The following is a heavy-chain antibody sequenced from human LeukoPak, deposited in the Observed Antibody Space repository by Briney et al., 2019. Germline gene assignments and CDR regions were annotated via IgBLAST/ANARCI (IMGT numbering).Heavy chain of an antibody. V-gene: IGHV4-59*08. D-gene: IGHD1-7*01. J-gene: IGHJ5*02. CDR3: ASRAWNYFWFDP. CDR2: IYSSGTT. CDR1: GGSMNSYY. Sequence: SETLSLTCTVSGGSMNSYYWSWIRQPPGKGLEWIGYIYSSGTTNYSPSLKTRLTISIDTSKNQFSLKLSSVTAADTAVYYCASRAWNYFWFDPWGQGTLVTVSS.